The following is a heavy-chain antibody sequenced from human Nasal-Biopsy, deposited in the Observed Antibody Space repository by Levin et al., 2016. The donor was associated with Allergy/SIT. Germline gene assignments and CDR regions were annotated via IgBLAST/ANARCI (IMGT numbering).Heavy chain of an antibody. CDR3: AKSTVFYYYGLDV. D-gene: IGHD4-17*01. J-gene: IGHJ6*02. Sequence: KVSCKGSGYNFTIYWIGWVRQMPGKGLEWMGIIYPDDSDTKYSPSFQGQVTISADKSISTAYLHWGSLKASDTAIYYCAKSTVFYYYGLDVWGQGTTVTVSS. CDR2: IYPDDSDT. CDR1: GYNFTIYW. V-gene: IGHV5-51*01.